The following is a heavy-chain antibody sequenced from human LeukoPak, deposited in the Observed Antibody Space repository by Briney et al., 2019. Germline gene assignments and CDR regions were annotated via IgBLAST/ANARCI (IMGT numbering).Heavy chain of an antibody. CDR2: VYSSGSL. J-gene: IGHJ4*02. Sequence: SETLSLTCTVSGGSISIRNYYWAWIRQPPGRQLEWIGSVYSSGSLYYNPSLKSRVTISVDTSKNQFSLKLNSVTAADTAVYYCARDRRQRDYFDSWGQGARVTVSS. CDR1: GGSISIRNYY. D-gene: IGHD1-1*01. V-gene: IGHV4-39*07. CDR3: ARDRRQRDYFDS.